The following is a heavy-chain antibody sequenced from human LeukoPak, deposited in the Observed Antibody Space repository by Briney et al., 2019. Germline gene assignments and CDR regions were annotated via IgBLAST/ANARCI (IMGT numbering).Heavy chain of an antibody. CDR2: ISSSSSYI. CDR3: AREISDFWSGYYSNWFDP. J-gene: IGHJ5*02. CDR1: GFTFSSYS. Sequence: GGSLRLSCAASGFTFSSYSMNWVRQAPGKGLEWVSSISSSSSYIYYADSVKGRFTISRDNAKNSLYLQMNSLRAEDTAVYYCAREISDFWSGYYSNWFDPWGQGTLVTVSS. D-gene: IGHD3-3*01. V-gene: IGHV3-21*01.